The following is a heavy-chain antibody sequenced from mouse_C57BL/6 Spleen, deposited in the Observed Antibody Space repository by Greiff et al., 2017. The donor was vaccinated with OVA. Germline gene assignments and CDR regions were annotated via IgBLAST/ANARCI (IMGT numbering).Heavy chain of an antibody. CDR1: GYSFTSYY. J-gene: IGHJ4*01. CDR3: ARTLKDYAMDY. CDR2: IYPGSGNT. V-gene: IGHV1-66*01. Sequence: VQLVESGPELVKPGASVKISCKASGYSFTSYYIHWVKQRPGQGLEWIGWIYPGSGNTKYNEKFKGKATLTADTSSSTAYMQLSSLTSEDSAVYYCARTLKDYAMDYWGQGTSVTVSS.